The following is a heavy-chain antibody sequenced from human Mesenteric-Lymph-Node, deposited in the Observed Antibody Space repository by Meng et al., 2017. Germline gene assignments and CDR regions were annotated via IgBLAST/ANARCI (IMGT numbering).Heavy chain of an antibody. CDR2: IHDSGST. Sequence: QVALQESGPGLVKPSQTPSLTCTASGGSISSGGYYWSWIRQHPGKGLEWIGYIHDSGSTYYNPSLKSRVTISADTSKNQFSLKLSSVTAADTAVYYCARASYGSGSPLGESWFDPWGQGTLVTVSS. CDR3: ARASYGSGSPLGESWFDP. CDR1: GGSISSGGYY. J-gene: IGHJ5*02. V-gene: IGHV4-31*03. D-gene: IGHD3-10*01.